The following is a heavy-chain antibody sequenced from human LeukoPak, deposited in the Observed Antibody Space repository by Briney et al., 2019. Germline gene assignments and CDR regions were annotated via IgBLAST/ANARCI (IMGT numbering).Heavy chain of an antibody. J-gene: IGHJ4*02. CDR3: ARENDSAIDY. V-gene: IGHV3-30*12. D-gene: IGHD2-15*01. Sequence: PGRSLRLSCAASGFTFSNYGMHWVRQAPGKGLEWVAVIRYVGSDKYYADSVKGRFTISRDNSQNTMYLQMNRLRAETTAVYYCARENDSAIDYWGQGTLVTVSS. CDR1: GFTFSNYG. CDR2: IRYVGSDK.